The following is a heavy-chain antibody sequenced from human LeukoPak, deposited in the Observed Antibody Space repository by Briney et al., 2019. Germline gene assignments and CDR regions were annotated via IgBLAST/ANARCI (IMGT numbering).Heavy chain of an antibody. CDR3: ARGVRVVPAAILGY. V-gene: IGHV1-8*01. J-gene: IGHJ4*02. CDR2: MNPNSGNT. CDR1: GYTFTSYD. D-gene: IGHD2-2*02. Sequence: ASVKVSCKASGYTFTSYDISWVRQATGQGLEWMGWMNPNSGNTGYAQKFQGRVTMTRDTSISTAYMELSRLRSDDTAVYYCARGVRVVPAAILGYWGQGTLVTVSS.